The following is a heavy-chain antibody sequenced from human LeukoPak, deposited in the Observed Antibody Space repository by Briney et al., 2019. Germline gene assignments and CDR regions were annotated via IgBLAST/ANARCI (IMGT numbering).Heavy chain of an antibody. CDR1: GGSFSGYY. CDR3: ARLDMVATITAGMRYYYYGMDV. J-gene: IGHJ6*02. Sequence: SETLSLTCAVYGGSFSGYYWSWIRQPPGKGLEWIGEINHSGSTNYNPSLKSQVTISVDTSKNQFSLKLSSVTAADTAVYYCARLDMVATITAGMRYYYYGMDVWGQGTTVTVSS. CDR2: INHSGST. V-gene: IGHV4-34*01. D-gene: IGHD5-12*01.